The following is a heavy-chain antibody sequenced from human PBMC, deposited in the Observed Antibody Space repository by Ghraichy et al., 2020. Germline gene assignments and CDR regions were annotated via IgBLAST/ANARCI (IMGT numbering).Heavy chain of an antibody. Sequence: SQTLSLTCTVSGGSISGRSSYWAWMRQPPGKGLEWVGSVYSTGSIYYTPTLESRLTISLDTSKNQFSLRLTSVTASDTAVYYCARHNAEDYGDYRRGRGYYYYGMDVWGRGTPVTVSS. V-gene: IGHV4-39*01. CDR1: GGSISGRSSY. D-gene: IGHD4-17*01. CDR3: ARHNAEDYGDYRRGRGYYYYGMDV. J-gene: IGHJ6*02. CDR2: VYSTGSI.